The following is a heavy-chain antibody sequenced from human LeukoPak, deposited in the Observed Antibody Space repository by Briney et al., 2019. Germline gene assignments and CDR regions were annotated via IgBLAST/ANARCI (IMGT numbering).Heavy chain of an antibody. D-gene: IGHD3-22*01. CDR1: GFSLSTSGVG. CDR2: IYWDDDK. J-gene: IGHJ1*01. V-gene: IGHV2-5*02. Sequence: SGPTLVNPTQTLTLTCTFSGFSLSTSGVGVGWIRQPPGKALECLALIYWDDDKRYSPSLKSRLTITKDTSKNQVVLTMTNMDPVDTATYYCAHRTYYYDSSAYFKSEYFQHWGQGTLVTVSS. CDR3: AHRTYYYDSSAYFKSEYFQH.